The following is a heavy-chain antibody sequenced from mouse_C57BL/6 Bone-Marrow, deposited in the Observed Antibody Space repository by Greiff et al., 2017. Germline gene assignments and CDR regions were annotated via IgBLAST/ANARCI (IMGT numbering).Heavy chain of an antibody. J-gene: IGHJ2*01. CDR1: GYTFTTYP. D-gene: IGHD2-1*01. V-gene: IGHV1-47*01. CDR3: ARGGNYGGYYFDY. CDR2: FHPYNDDT. Sequence: VMLVESGAELVKPGASVKMSCKASGYTFTTYPIEWMKQNHGKSLEWIGNFHPYNDDTKYNEKFKGKATLTVDKSSSTVYLELSRLTSDDSAVEYGARGGNYGGYYFDYWGQGTTLTVSS.